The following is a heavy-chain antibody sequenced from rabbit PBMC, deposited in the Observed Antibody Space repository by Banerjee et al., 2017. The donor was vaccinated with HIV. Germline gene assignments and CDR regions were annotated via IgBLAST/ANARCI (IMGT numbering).Heavy chain of an antibody. V-gene: IGHV1S40*01. J-gene: IGHJ4*01. CDR1: GFSFSSYN. D-gene: IGHD4-1*01. CDR2: INTSSGST. CDR3: ARDLAGVIGWNFTL. Sequence: QSLEESGGGLVQPEGSLTLTCTASGFSFSSYNMCWVRQAPGKGLEWIACINTSSGSTVYATWAKGRFTISRTSSTTVSLQMTSLTAADTASYFCARDLAGVIGWNFTLWGPGTLVTVS.